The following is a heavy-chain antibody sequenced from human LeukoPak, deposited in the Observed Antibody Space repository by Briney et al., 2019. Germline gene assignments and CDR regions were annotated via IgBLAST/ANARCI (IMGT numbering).Heavy chain of an antibody. CDR3: AKDHIAARPALFDY. Sequence: PGGSLRLSCAASGFTFSSSWMSWLRQAPGKGLEWVSAISGSGGSTYYADSVKGRFTISRDNSKNTLYLQMNSLRAEDTAVYYCAKDHIAARPALFDYWGQGTLVTVSS. CDR2: ISGSGGST. J-gene: IGHJ4*02. V-gene: IGHV3-23*01. CDR1: GFTFSSSW. D-gene: IGHD6-6*01.